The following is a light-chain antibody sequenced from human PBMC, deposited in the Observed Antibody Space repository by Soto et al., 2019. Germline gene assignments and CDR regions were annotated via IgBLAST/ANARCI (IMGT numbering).Light chain of an antibody. J-gene: IGKJ3*01. Sequence: EIVLTQSPGTLSMSPGERATISCRASKSVSSRYVAWHQQKPGQAPRLLLSGATNRATGIPDRFSGSGSGTDFTLTISRLEPEDFAVYYCQQYSNSPFTFGPGTKVDIK. CDR3: QQYSNSPFT. CDR1: KSVSSRY. V-gene: IGKV3-20*01. CDR2: GAT.